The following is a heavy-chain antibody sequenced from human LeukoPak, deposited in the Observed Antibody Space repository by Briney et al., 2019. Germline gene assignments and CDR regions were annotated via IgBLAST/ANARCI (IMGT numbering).Heavy chain of an antibody. D-gene: IGHD3-10*01. Sequence: GASVKVSCKASGYTFSSYYMHWVRQAPGQGLEWMGIINPSDGSTTYAQKFQGRVTMTRDTSTSTVYMELSSLRSEDTAVYYCARDGSGSYYNDPGYYYYYMDVWGKGTTVTISS. CDR3: ARDGSGSYYNDPGYYYYYMDV. CDR2: INPSDGST. J-gene: IGHJ6*03. V-gene: IGHV1-46*01. CDR1: GYTFSSYY.